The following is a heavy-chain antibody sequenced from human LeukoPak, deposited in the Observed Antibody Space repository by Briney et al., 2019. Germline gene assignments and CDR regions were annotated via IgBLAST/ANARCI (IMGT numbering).Heavy chain of an antibody. V-gene: IGHV4-34*01. D-gene: IGHD4/OR15-4a*01. CDR2: INHSGST. CDR1: GGSFSGYY. J-gene: IGHJ6*02. Sequence: SETLSLTCAVYGGSFSGYYWSWIRQPPGKGLEWIGEINHSGSTNYSPSLKSRVTISVDTSKNQFSLKLSSVTAADTAVYYCARRAPYYYYGMDVWGQGTTVTVSS. CDR3: ARRAPYYYYGMDV.